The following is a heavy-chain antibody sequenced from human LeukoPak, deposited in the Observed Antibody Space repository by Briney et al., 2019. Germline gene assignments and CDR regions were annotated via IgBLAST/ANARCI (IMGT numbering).Heavy chain of an antibody. V-gene: IGHV1-46*01. Sequence: GASVKVSCKASGYTFTSYYMHWVRQAPGQGLEWMGIINPSGGSTSYAQKFQGRVTMTRDTSTSTVYMELSSLRSEDTAVYYCARDLFPGYSSSWDLDYWGQGTLVTVSS. D-gene: IGHD6-13*01. CDR1: GYTFTSYY. CDR3: ARDLFPGYSSSWDLDY. J-gene: IGHJ4*02. CDR2: INPSGGST.